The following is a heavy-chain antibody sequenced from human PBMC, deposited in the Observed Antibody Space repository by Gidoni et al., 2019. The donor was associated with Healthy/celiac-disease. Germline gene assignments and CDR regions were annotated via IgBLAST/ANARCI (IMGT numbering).Heavy chain of an antibody. D-gene: IGHD4-17*01. J-gene: IGHJ3*02. CDR3: ARVDYGAYARAFDI. CDR1: GGSISSSNW. CDR2: IYHSGST. Sequence: QVQRQESGPGLVKPSGTLSLTCAVPGGSISSSNWWSWVRQPPGKGLEWIGDIYHSGSTNYNPSLMSRVTTSFDNSNNQFSLLQSSVPAADTAVYYCARVDYGAYARAFDIWGQGTMVTVSS. V-gene: IGHV4-4*02.